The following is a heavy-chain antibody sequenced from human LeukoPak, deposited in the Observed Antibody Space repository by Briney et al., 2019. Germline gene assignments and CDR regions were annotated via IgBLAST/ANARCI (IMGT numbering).Heavy chain of an antibody. J-gene: IGHJ5*01. D-gene: IGHD5-12*01. Sequence: SETLSLTCTVSGGSISSSNYYWGWIRQPPGEGLQWIGNIYYTGSTYYNPSLKSRVTISVDTSKNQFSLKLSSVTAADTAVYYCARQGRSGYDSYCFDPWGQGTLVTVSS. CDR3: ARQGRSGYDSYCFDP. V-gene: IGHV4-39*01. CDR2: IYYTGST. CDR1: GGSISSSNYY.